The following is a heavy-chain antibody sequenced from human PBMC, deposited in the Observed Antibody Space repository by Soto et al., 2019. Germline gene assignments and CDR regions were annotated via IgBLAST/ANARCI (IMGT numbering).Heavy chain of an antibody. J-gene: IGHJ4*02. CDR3: AKEHPSGDPSGHYHFDC. CDR2: ISGSGGRT. D-gene: IGHD3-22*01. V-gene: IGHV3-23*01. CDR1: GFTFSNYA. Sequence: EVQVLESGGGLVQPGGSLRLSCVGSGFTFSNYAMTWVRQAPGKGLEWGATISGSGGRTYYADSVKGRFTISRDNSRNTLFVQLHSLRAKETAVYYCAKEHPSGDPSGHYHFDCWGQGTLVTGS.